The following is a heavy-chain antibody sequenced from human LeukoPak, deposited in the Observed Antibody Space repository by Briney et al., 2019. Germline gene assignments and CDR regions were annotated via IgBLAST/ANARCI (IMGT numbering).Heavy chain of an antibody. J-gene: IGHJ4*02. CDR2: VNPNSGGT. D-gene: IGHD3-22*01. CDR1: GYTFTGYY. Sequence: GASVKVSCKAFGYTFTGYYLHWVRQAPGQGLGWMGWVNPNSGGTNYAQKFQGRVTMTRDTSISTAYMELSRLRSDDTAVYYCARGGHDYYDSSGNFDYWGQGTLVTVSS. CDR3: ARGGHDYYDSSGNFDY. V-gene: IGHV1-2*02.